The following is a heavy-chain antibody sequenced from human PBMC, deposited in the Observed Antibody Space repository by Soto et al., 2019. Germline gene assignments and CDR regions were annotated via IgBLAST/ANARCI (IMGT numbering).Heavy chain of an antibody. CDR2: ISSSSSYI. CDR3: ARYGSPPGYGDYDSHAFDI. CDR1: GFTFSSYS. D-gene: IGHD4-17*01. V-gene: IGHV3-21*01. Sequence: EVQLVESGGGLVKSGGSLRLSCAASGFTFSSYSMNWVRQAPGKGLEWVSSISSSSSYIYYADSVKGRFTISRDNAKNSLYLQMNSLRAEDTAVYYCARYGSPPGYGDYDSHAFDIWGQGTMVTVSS. J-gene: IGHJ3*02.